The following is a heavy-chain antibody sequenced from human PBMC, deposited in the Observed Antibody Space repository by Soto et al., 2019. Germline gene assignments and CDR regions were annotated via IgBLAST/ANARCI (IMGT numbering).Heavy chain of an antibody. CDR2: IDPSDSQT. Sequence: PGESLKISCKGSEYSFAGYWITWVRQKSGKGLEWMGRIDPSDSQTYYSPSFRGHVTISVTKSITTVFLLWSSLRASDTAMYYCARQIYDSDTGPNFQYYFDSWGQGTPVTVSS. D-gene: IGHD3-22*01. V-gene: IGHV5-10-1*01. J-gene: IGHJ4*02. CDR3: ARQIYDSDTGPNFQYYFDS. CDR1: EYSFAGYW.